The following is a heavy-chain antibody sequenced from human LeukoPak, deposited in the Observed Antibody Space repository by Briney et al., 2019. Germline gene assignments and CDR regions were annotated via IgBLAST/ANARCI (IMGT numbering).Heavy chain of an antibody. Sequence: QPGRSVRLSCVASGFTFSSYGMHWVRQAPGKGLEWVAVIWYDGSNKYYADSVKGRFTISRDNSKNTLYLQMNNLRAEDTAVYYCARWLRRPIDCWGQGTLVTVSS. CDR3: ARWLRRPIDC. CDR1: GFTFSSYG. CDR2: IWYDGSNK. V-gene: IGHV3-33*01. D-gene: IGHD5-12*01. J-gene: IGHJ4*02.